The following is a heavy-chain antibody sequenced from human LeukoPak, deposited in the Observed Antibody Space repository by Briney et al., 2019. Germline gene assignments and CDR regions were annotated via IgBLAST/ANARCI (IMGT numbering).Heavy chain of an antibody. CDR2: TSYDGSNE. CDR3: ARDVVQVWLYVGTFDV. CDR1: GFIFTSHV. J-gene: IGHJ3*01. D-gene: IGHD5-18*01. Sequence: QAGGSLRLSCAASGFIFTSHVMHWVRQAPGKGLEWVAATSYDGSNEAYAESVKGRFAITRDNSKNTVDLQMSGLSSEDTAVYYCARDVVQVWLYVGTFDVWGRGTMVSVSS. V-gene: IGHV3-30*09.